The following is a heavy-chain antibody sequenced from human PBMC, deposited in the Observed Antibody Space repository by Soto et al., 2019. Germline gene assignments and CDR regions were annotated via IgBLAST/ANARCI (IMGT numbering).Heavy chain of an antibody. CDR1: GYKFKNYW. D-gene: IGHD3-9*01. Sequence: GESLKISCEASGYKFKNYWVGWVRQMPGKGPEWMGFIYPGDSDARYSPSFQGQVTISVDKSINTVYLQWRSLKASDTAMYYCARQPDYNILTGYLYYFDYWGQGTLVTVSS. CDR3: ARQPDYNILTGYLYYFDY. CDR2: IYPGDSDA. V-gene: IGHV5-51*01. J-gene: IGHJ4*02.